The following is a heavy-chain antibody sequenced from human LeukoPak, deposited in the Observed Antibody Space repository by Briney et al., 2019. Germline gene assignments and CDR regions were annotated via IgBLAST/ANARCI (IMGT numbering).Heavy chain of an antibody. CDR1: GLTFSSHW. CDR2: ITNDGSST. V-gene: IGHV3-74*01. D-gene: IGHD1-26*01. Sequence: GGSLRLSCAASGLTFSSHWMHWVRQAPGKGLVWVSRITNDGSSTTYADSVKGRFTISRDNAKNTLYLQMNSLRAEDTAVYYCVRDLGGRSGHWGQGTLVTVSS. J-gene: IGHJ4*02. CDR3: VRDLGGRSGH.